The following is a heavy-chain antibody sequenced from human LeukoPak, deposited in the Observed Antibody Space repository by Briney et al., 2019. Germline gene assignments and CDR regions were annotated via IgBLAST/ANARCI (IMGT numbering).Heavy chain of an antibody. J-gene: IGHJ6*03. CDR1: GFTFSNYG. CDR2: ISYDGSNK. CDR3: AKGHYMDV. Sequence: GGSLRLSCAASGFTFSNYGMHWVRQAPGKGLEWVAVISYDGSNKYYADSVKGRFTISIDNSKNTLYLQMNSLRAEDTAVYYCAKGHYMDVWGKGTTVTISS. V-gene: IGHV3-30*18.